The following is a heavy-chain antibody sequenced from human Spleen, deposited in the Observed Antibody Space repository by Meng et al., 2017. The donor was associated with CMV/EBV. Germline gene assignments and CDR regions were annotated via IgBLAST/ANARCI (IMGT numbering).Heavy chain of an antibody. V-gene: IGHV4-4*07. CDR1: GGSISSYY. Sequence: HLQASGPGLVKPSETLSLTCTVSGGSISSYYWSWIRQPAGKGLEWIGRIYTRGSTNYNPSLKRRVIISIDTSKNQFSLNLRSVTAADTAVYYCARVSSGWDYFDYWGQGTLVTVSS. J-gene: IGHJ4*02. CDR3: ARVSSGWDYFDY. D-gene: IGHD6-19*01. CDR2: IYTRGST.